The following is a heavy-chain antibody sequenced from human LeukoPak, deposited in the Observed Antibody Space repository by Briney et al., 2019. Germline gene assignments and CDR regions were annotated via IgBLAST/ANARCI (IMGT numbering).Heavy chain of an antibody. Sequence: ASVKVSCKASGYTFTSYDINWVRQAPGQGLEWMGWMNPNSGNTGYAQKFQGRVTMTRNTSISTAYMELSSLRSEDTAVYYCAREDPDGYNSRYWGQGTLVTVSS. D-gene: IGHD5-24*01. CDR2: MNPNSGNT. V-gene: IGHV1-8*01. CDR1: GYTFTSYD. J-gene: IGHJ4*02. CDR3: AREDPDGYNSRY.